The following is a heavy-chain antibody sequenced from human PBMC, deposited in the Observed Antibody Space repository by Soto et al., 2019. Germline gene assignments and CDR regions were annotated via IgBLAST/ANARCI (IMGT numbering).Heavy chain of an antibody. CDR1: GGSISSYY. CDR2: IYYSGST. V-gene: IGHV4-39*01. J-gene: IGHJ4*02. D-gene: IGHD3-9*01. CDR3: ARGYDILTGPLDY. Sequence: SETLSLTCTVSGGSISSYYWSWIRQPPGKGLEWIGIIYYSGSTCYNPSLKSRVTISVDTSKSQFSLNLNSVTAADTAVYYCARGYDILTGPLDYWGPGTLVTVSS.